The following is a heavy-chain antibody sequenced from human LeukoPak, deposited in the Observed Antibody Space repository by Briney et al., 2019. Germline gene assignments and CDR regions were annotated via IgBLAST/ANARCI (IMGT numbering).Heavy chain of an antibody. D-gene: IGHD2-2*01. CDR1: GGSISHGNYY. CDR3: ARVRPLLGYCSSTSCHRGFGYYYYYMDV. V-gene: IGHV4-30-4*01. CDR2: IFYSGST. J-gene: IGHJ6*03. Sequence: PSQTLSLTCTVSGGSISHGNYYWSWIRQPPGWSLEWIGYIFYSGSTYYNPPLKSRVTISLDTSKNLFSLKLSSVTAADTAVYYCARVRPLLGYCSSTSCHRGFGYYYYYMDVWGKGTTVTVSS.